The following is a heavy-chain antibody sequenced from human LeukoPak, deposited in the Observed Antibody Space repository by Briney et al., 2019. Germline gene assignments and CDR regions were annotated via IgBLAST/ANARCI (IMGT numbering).Heavy chain of an antibody. CDR1: GFTFSSYA. J-gene: IGHJ4*02. Sequence: PGGSLRLSCAASGFTFSSYAMQWVRQAPGKGLEWVAVISYDGSNKYYADSVKGRFTISRDNSKNTLYLQMNSLRAEDTAVYYCARDFDSGSYIYYFDYWGQGTLVTVSS. CDR3: ARDFDSGSYIYYFDY. D-gene: IGHD1-26*01. CDR2: ISYDGSNK. V-gene: IGHV3-30-3*01.